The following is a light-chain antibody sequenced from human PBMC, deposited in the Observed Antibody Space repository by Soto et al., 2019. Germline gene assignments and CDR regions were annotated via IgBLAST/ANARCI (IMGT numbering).Light chain of an antibody. Sequence: DIQMTQSPSSVYASVGDRVTITCRASQGINSWLAWYQQKPGKAPKLLIYSTSNLQSGVPSRFSGSGSGTDFTLTITSLQPEDFATYLCQQSESLPLTFGGGTKVEIK. CDR1: QGINSW. CDR3: QQSESLPLT. J-gene: IGKJ4*01. V-gene: IGKV1D-12*01. CDR2: STS.